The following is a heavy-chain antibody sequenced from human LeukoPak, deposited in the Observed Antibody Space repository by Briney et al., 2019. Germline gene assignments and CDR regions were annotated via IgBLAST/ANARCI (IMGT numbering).Heavy chain of an antibody. D-gene: IGHD2-15*01. V-gene: IGHV3-21*01. CDR3: ARDGVPIRYCSGGSCSGNWFDP. J-gene: IGHJ5*02. Sequence: GGSLRLSCAASGFTFSSYSMNWVRQAPGKGLEWVSSISSSSSYIYYADSVKGRFTISRDNDKNSLYLQMNSLRAEDTAVYYGARDGVPIRYCSGGSCSGNWFDPWGQGTLVTVSS. CDR1: GFTFSSYS. CDR2: ISSSSSYI.